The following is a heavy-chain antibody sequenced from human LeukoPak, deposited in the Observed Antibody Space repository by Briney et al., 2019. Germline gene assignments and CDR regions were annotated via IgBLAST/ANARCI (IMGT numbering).Heavy chain of an antibody. V-gene: IGHV3-23*01. J-gene: IGHJ2*01. CDR1: GFTFSSYA. CDR2: ISGSGGST. D-gene: IGHD1-26*01. CDR3: ATFATGIVGATNWYFDL. Sequence: PGGSLRLSCAASGFTFSSYAMSWVRQAPGKGLEWVSAISGSGGSTYYADSVKGRFTISRDNSKNMLYLQMNSLRDEDTAVYYCATFATGIVGATNWYFDLWGRGTLVTVSS.